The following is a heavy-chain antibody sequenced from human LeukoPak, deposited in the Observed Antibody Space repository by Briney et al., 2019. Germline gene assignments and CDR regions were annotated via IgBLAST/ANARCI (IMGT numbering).Heavy chain of an antibody. V-gene: IGHV3-30*18. J-gene: IGHJ4*02. CDR2: ISYDGSNK. D-gene: IGHD5-12*01. CDR1: GFTFSSYG. CDR3: AKDRGYSGYDSGDY. Sequence: GGSLRLSCAASGFTFSSYGMHWVRQAPGKALEWVAVISYDGSNKYYADSVKGRFTISRDNSKNTLYLQMNSLRAEDTAVYYCAKDRGYSGYDSGDYWGQGTLVTVSS.